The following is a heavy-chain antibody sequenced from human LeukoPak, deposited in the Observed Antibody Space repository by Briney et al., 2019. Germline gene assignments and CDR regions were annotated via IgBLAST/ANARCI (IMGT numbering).Heavy chain of an antibody. CDR2: IKQDGSEK. V-gene: IGHV3-7*01. Sequence: GGSLRLSCAASGFTFSTYAMSWVRQAPGKGLEWVANIKQDGSEKYYVDSVKGRFTISRDNAKNSLYLQMNSLRAEDTAVYYCARDQSDYVWGSLTYMDVWGKGTTVTVSS. J-gene: IGHJ6*03. CDR1: GFTFSTYA. D-gene: IGHD3-16*01. CDR3: ARDQSDYVWGSLTYMDV.